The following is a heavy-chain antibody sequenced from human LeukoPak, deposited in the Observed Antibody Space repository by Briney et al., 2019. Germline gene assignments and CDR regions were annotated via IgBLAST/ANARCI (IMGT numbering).Heavy chain of an antibody. D-gene: IGHD2-21*02. CDR3: AKARLVVVTAIFDY. J-gene: IGHJ4*02. CDR2: ISRSTSTI. CDR1: GFTFSGYS. V-gene: IGHV3-48*01. Sequence: GGSLRLSCAASGFTFSGYSMNWVRQAPGKGLEWVSHISRSTSTIYYAESVKGRFTISRDNAKKSLYLQMDSLRAEDTAVYYCAKARLVVVTAIFDYWGQGTLVTVSS.